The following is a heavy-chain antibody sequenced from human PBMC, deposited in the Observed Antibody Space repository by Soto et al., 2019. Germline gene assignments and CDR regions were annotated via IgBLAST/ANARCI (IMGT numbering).Heavy chain of an antibody. CDR1: GFTFSRYG. D-gene: IGHD6-19*01. Sequence: GGSLRLSCAASGFTFSRYGMHWVRQAPGRGLEWVAVIWYDGSNIYYADSVKGRFTISRDNSKDTLDLQMNSLRAEDTAVYYCARDREQWLVGYYFDYWGQGTQVTVSS. V-gene: IGHV3-33*01. CDR2: IWYDGSNI. J-gene: IGHJ4*02. CDR3: ARDREQWLVGYYFDY.